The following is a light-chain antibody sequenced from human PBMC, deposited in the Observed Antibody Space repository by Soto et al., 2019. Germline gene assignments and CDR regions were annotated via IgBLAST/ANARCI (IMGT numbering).Light chain of an antibody. J-gene: IGLJ3*02. CDR3: QSRDGPGIL. CDR1: ALAKQY. Sequence: SYELKQPPSVSVSPGQTARITCSGDALAKQYTHWYQQRPGQAPLLVIYKDSERPSGIPGRFSGSTSGTTVTLTISGVQAEDEAAYYCQSRDGPGILFGEGTKVTVL. V-gene: IGLV3-25*02. CDR2: KDS.